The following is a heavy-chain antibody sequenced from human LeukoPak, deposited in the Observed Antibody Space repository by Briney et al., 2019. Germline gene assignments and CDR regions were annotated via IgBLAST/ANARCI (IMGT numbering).Heavy chain of an antibody. J-gene: IGHJ4*02. Sequence: ASVKVSCKASGYTFTSYYMHWVRQAPGQGLEWMGLINPSGGSTSYAQKFQGRVTMTRDTSTSTVYMELSSLRSEDTAVYYCARDHCSGGSCPAYYFDYWGQGTLVTVSS. CDR3: ARDHCSGGSCPAYYFDY. CDR2: INPSGGST. V-gene: IGHV1-46*01. D-gene: IGHD2-15*01. CDR1: GYTFTSYY.